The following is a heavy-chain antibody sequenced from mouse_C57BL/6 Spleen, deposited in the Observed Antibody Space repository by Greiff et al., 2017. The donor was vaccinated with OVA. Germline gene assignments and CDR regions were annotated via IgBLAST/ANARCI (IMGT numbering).Heavy chain of an antibody. CDR2: IDPSDSYT. CDR1: GYTFTSYW. J-gene: IGHJ2*01. Sequence: VQLQQPGAELVMPGASVKLSCKASGYTFTSYWMHWVKQRPGQGLEWIGEIDPSDSYTNYNQKFKGKSTLTVDKSSSTAYMQLSSLTSEDSAVYYCARRGGKGIYFDYWGQGTTLTVSS. CDR3: ARRGGKGIYFDY. D-gene: IGHD1-1*02. V-gene: IGHV1-69*01.